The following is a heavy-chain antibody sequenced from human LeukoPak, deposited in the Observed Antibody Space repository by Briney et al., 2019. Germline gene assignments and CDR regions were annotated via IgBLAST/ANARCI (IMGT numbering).Heavy chain of an antibody. CDR2: IYSGGST. CDR3: ARGYCSSTSCPRGAY. CDR1: GFTVSSNY. V-gene: IGHV3-66*02. J-gene: IGHJ4*02. Sequence: GGSLRLSCAASGFTVSSNYMSWVRQAPGKGLEWFSVIYSGGSTYYADSVKGRFTISRDNSKNTLYLQMNSLRAEDTAVYYCARGYCSSTSCPRGAYWGQGTLVTVSS. D-gene: IGHD2-2*01.